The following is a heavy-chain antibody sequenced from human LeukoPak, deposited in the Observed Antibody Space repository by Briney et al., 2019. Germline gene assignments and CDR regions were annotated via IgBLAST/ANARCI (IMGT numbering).Heavy chain of an antibody. J-gene: IGHJ6*03. V-gene: IGHV3-48*03. CDR3: ARDSLRTALYYMDV. Sequence: GGSLRLSCAASGFTFSSYEMNWVRQAPGKGLEWVSYISSSGSTIYYADSVKGRFTISRDNAKNSLYLQMNSLRTEDTAVYYCARDSLRTALYYMDVWGKGTTVTVSS. CDR2: ISSSGSTI. CDR1: GFTFSSYE.